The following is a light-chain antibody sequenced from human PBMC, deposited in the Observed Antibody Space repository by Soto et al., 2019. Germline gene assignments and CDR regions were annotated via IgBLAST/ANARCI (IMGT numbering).Light chain of an antibody. CDR1: QRVNSSY. J-gene: IGKJ2*01. CDR3: QQYVNSPVT. V-gene: IGKV3-20*01. Sequence: EIVLPQSPDTLYLSPGEGATLSCRSSQRVNSSYLAWYQQKPVQAPRLLISGASDRATGVPARVSGSGSGTDFTLTISRLEPEDLSVYYCQQYVNSPVTFGKGTKLQSK. CDR2: GAS.